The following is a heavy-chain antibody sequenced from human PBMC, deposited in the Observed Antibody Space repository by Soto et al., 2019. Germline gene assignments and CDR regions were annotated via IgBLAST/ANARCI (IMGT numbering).Heavy chain of an antibody. CDR1: GGSISSYY. Sequence: SETLSISCTVSGGSISSYYWSWIRQPPGKGLEWIGYIYYSGSTNYNPSLKSRVTISVDTSKNQFSLKLSSVTAADTAVYYCARRYRGTTAYWGQGTLVTVSS. CDR3: ARRYRGTTAY. CDR2: IYYSGST. D-gene: IGHD1-1*01. J-gene: IGHJ4*02. V-gene: IGHV4-59*08.